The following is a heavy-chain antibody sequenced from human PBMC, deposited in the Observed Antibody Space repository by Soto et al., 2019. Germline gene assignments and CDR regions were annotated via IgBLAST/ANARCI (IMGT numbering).Heavy chain of an antibody. CDR2: ISSSSSYI. CDR1: GFTFSSYS. Sequence: GGSLRLSCAASGFTFSSYSMNWVRQAPGKGLEWVSSISSSSSYIYYADSVKGRFTISRDNAKNSLYLQMNSLRAEDTAVYYCAEGAIAARAFDIWGQGTMVTVSS. V-gene: IGHV3-21*01. J-gene: IGHJ3*02. CDR3: AEGAIAARAFDI. D-gene: IGHD6-6*01.